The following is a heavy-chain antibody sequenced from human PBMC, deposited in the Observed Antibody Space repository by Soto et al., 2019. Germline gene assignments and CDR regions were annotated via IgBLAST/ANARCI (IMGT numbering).Heavy chain of an antibody. CDR1: GGSISSSSYY. CDR3: ARDSGPGDPGALDY. CDR2: IYYSGST. J-gene: IGHJ4*02. D-gene: IGHD3-10*01. Sequence: SETLSLTCTVSGGSISSSSYYRGWIRQPPGKGLEWIGSIYYSGSTYYNPSLKSRVTISVDTSKNQFSLKLSSVTAADTAVYYCARDSGPGDPGALDYWGQGTLVTVSS. V-gene: IGHV4-39*07.